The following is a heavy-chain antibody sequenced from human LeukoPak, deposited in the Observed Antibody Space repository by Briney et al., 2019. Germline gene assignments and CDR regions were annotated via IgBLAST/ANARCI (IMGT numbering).Heavy chain of an antibody. CDR1: GGSISGYC. CDR3: ARALSRSSSWEFDP. Sequence: PSETLSLTCTVPGGSISGYCWSWIRQPAGKGLELIGRIYTSEFTNYNPSLKSRVIMSVDTSKNQFSLKLNSVTAADTAVYYCARALSRSSSWEFDPWGQGILVTVSS. V-gene: IGHV4-4*07. J-gene: IGHJ5*02. CDR2: IYTSEFT. D-gene: IGHD6-13*01.